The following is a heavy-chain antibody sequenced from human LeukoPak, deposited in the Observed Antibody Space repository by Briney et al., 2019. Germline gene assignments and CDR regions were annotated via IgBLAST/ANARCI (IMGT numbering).Heavy chain of an antibody. Sequence: ASVKVSCKASGYTFTGYYMHWVRQAPGQGLEWMGWINPNSGDTNYAQKFQGRVTMTRDTSIRTAYVEVGGLRSDDTAVYYCAKNPYEYYFDYWGQGTLVTVPS. D-gene: IGHD5-12*01. J-gene: IGHJ4*02. CDR2: INPNSGDT. CDR3: AKNPYEYYFDY. V-gene: IGHV1-2*02. CDR1: GYTFTGYY.